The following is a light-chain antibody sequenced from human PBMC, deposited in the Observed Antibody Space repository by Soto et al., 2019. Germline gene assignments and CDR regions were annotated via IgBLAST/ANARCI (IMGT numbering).Light chain of an antibody. J-gene: IGLJ2*01. CDR1: SSNIGRNS. Sequence: QSVLTQAPSVSGTPGQRVTITCSGSSSNIGRNSVNWYQHLPGTAPKLLTHGNNHRPSGVPDRFSGSKSGTSASLAISGLQPEDEADYYCQSYDSGLFGLIFGEGTQLTVL. CDR2: GNN. CDR3: QSYDSGLFGLI. V-gene: IGLV1-44*01.